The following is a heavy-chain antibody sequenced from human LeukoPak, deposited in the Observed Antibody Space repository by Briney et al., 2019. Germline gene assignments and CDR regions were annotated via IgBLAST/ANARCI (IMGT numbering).Heavy chain of an antibody. V-gene: IGHV3-23*01. CDR2: ISGSGGSI. CDR3: ASLNYFDSSGYGDY. Sequence: GGSLRLSCAASGFTFNNYAMSWVRQAPGKGLEWVSAISGSGGSIYYADSVKGRFTISGDNSKNTLYLQMNSLRAEDTALYYCASLNYFDSSGYGDYWGQGTLVTVSS. J-gene: IGHJ4*02. D-gene: IGHD3-22*01. CDR1: GFTFNNYA.